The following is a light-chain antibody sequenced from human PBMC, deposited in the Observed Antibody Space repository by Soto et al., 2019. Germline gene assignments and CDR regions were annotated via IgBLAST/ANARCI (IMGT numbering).Light chain of an antibody. Sequence: EIVMTQSPATLSVSPGESATLSCRASQAIGRNLAWCQQKPGQAPRLLIYAASNRAAGIPARFSGSGSGTDFTLTISSLEPEDFAIYYCQQRQYWPPITFGQGTRLEIK. CDR1: QAIGRN. V-gene: IGKV3-11*01. CDR2: AAS. CDR3: QQRQYWPPIT. J-gene: IGKJ5*01.